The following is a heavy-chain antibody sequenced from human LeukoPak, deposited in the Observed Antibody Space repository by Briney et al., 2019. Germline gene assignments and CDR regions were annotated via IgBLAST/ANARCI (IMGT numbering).Heavy chain of an antibody. V-gene: IGHV1-18*01. CDR1: GYTFTSYG. J-gene: IGHJ4*02. CDR3: ARDYFRSQQKSIHLDY. D-gene: IGHD2-2*02. CDR2: ISAYNGNT. Sequence: ASVKVSCKASGYTFTSYGISWVRQAPGQGLEWRGWISAYNGNTNYAQKLQGRVTMTTDTSTSTAYMELRSLRSDDTAVYYCARDYFRSQQKSIHLDYWGQGTLVTVSS.